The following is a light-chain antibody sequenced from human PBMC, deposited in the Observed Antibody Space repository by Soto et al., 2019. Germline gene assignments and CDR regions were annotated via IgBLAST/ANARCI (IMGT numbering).Light chain of an antibody. CDR2: DAS. CDR3: QQRSNWPPIIT. J-gene: IGKJ4*01. CDR1: QSVTTY. Sequence: EIVLTQSPATQSLSPGERATLSCRASQSVTTYLAWYQQKPGQAPRLLIYDASNRAPGIPARFSGSGSGTDFTLTVSSLEPEDSALYYCQQRSNWPPIITFGGGTKVDIK. V-gene: IGKV3-11*01.